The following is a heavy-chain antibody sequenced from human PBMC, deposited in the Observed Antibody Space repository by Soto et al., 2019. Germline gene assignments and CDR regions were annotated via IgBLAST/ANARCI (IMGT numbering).Heavy chain of an antibody. D-gene: IGHD6-19*01. CDR3: AKSHTTSGWYVTTDY. V-gene: IGHV3-9*01. Sequence: LRLSCAASGFTFGDYAMQWVRQAPGKGLEWVSAISWNSGSIDYADSVKGRFTISRDNAKNSLYLQMNSLRAEDTALYYCAKSHTTSGWYVTTDYWGQGTRVTVSS. J-gene: IGHJ4*02. CDR2: ISWNSGSI. CDR1: GFTFGDYA.